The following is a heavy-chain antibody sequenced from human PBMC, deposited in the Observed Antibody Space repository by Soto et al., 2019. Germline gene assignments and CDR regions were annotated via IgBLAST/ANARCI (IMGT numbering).Heavy chain of an antibody. J-gene: IGHJ4*02. CDR2: IYYSGST. Sequence: PSETLSLTCTVSGGSISSYYWSWIRQPPGKGLEWIGYIYYSGSTNYNPSLKSRVTISVDTSKNQFSLKLSSVTAADTAVYYCAGDSSGYYPYYFDYWGQGTLVTVSS. CDR1: GGSISSYY. CDR3: AGDSSGYYPYYFDY. D-gene: IGHD3-22*01. V-gene: IGHV4-59*01.